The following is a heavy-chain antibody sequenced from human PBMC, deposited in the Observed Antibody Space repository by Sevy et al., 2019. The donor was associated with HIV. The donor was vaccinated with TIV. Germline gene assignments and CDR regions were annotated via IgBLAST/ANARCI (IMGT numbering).Heavy chain of an antibody. CDR3: AIDAWGSLVN. Sequence: GGSLRLSCAASGFTFSAYWMAWVRQAPGKGLGWVANLNQDGSEKYPVDSVKGRFTISRDNAKNSLYLQRNSVRVEDTGIYYCAIDAWGSLVNWGRGTMVTVSS. V-gene: IGHV3-7*01. D-gene: IGHD7-27*01. CDR2: LNQDGSEK. J-gene: IGHJ3*01. CDR1: GFTFSAYW.